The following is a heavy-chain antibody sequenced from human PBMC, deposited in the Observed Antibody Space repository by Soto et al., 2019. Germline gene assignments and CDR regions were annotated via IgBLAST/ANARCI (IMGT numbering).Heavy chain of an antibody. Sequence: EVQLVESGGGLVQPGGSLRLSCAASGFTFSSYSMNWVRQAPGKRLEWVSYISSSSSTIYYADSVKGRFTISRDNAKNPLYLQMNSLRAEDTAVYYCAREEGLLNWFDPWGQGTLVTVSS. CDR2: ISSSSSTI. J-gene: IGHJ5*02. CDR1: GFTFSSYS. D-gene: IGHD1-26*01. CDR3: AREEGLLNWFDP. V-gene: IGHV3-48*01.